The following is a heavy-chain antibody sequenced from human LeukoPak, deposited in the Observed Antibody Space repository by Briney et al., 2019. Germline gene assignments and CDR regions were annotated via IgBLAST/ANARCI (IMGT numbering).Heavy chain of an antibody. CDR1: GFTFISYW. Sequence: GGSLRLSCAASGFTFISYWMSWVRQAPGKGLEWVANTKQDGSEKYYVDSVKGRFTISRDNAKNSLYLQMSSLRAEDTAVYYCARGNIVATISRFDPWGQGTLVTVSS. CDR2: TKQDGSEK. V-gene: IGHV3-7*03. CDR3: ARGNIVATISRFDP. D-gene: IGHD5-12*01. J-gene: IGHJ5*02.